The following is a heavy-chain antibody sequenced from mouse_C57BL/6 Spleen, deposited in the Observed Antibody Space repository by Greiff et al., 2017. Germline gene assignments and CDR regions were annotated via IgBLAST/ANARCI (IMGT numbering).Heavy chain of an antibody. CDR3: TRDPIYGTGYFDG. Sequence: EVQLVESGAGLVKPGGSLKLSCAASGFTFSSYAMSWVRQTPEKRLEWVAYISSGGDYIYYADTVKGRFTIARYNARNTLYLQMSSLKSEDSAMYYCTRDPIYGTGYFDGWGTGTTGTVSS. J-gene: IGHJ1*03. V-gene: IGHV5-9-1*02. CDR1: GFTFSSYA. CDR2: ISSGGDYI. D-gene: IGHD1-1*01.